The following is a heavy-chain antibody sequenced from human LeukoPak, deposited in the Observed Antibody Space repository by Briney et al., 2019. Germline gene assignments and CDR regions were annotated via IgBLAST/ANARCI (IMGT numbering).Heavy chain of an antibody. CDR1: GYTFTSYG. CDR2: ISAYNGNT. Sequence: GASVKVSCKASGYTFTSYGISWVRQAPGQGLEWMGWISAYNGNTNYAQKLQGRVTMTTDTSTTTAYMELRSLRSGDTAVYYCARIAGQQLVNWFDPWGQGTLVTVSS. J-gene: IGHJ5*02. D-gene: IGHD6-13*01. V-gene: IGHV1-18*01. CDR3: ARIAGQQLVNWFDP.